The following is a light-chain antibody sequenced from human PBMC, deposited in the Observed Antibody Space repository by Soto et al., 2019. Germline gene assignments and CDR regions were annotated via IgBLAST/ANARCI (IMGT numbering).Light chain of an antibody. V-gene: IGKV3-20*01. CDR2: GSS. J-gene: IGKJ4*01. CDR3: QRYGTSPPT. CDR1: QTITSNY. Sequence: EILLTQSPGTLSLSPGGRATLSCRASQTITSNYLAWYQQKPGRAPRLLIYGSSSRATGIPDRFSGSGSGTDFTLTISRLDPEDFAVYYCQRYGTSPPTFGGGTKVEIK.